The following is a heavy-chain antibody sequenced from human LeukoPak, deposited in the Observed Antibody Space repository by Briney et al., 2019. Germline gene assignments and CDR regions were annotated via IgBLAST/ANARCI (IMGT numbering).Heavy chain of an antibody. V-gene: IGHV4-34*01. CDR1: GGSFSGYY. CDR2: ISHSGST. CDR3: ARDPAYYYDSSGYYYFDY. D-gene: IGHD3-22*01. J-gene: IGHJ4*02. Sequence: SETLSLTCAVYGGSFSGYYWSWIRQPPGKGLEWIGEISHSGSTNYNPSLKSRVTISAYTSKNQFSLKLSSVTAADTAVYYCARDPAYYYDSSGYYYFDYWGQGTLVTVSS.